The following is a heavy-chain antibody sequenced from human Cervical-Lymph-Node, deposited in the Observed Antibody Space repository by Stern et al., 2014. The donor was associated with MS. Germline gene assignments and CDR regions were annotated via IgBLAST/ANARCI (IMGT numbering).Heavy chain of an antibody. CDR3: ARGVGFSSTNMNWFDP. V-gene: IGHV1-46*01. Sequence: VQLVQSGAEVKKPGASVKVSCKASGYTFTSYYMHWVRQAPGQGLEWMGIINHSGGSTSYAQKFQGRVTMTRDTSTSTVYMELSSLRSEDTAVYYCARGVGFSSTNMNWFDPWGQGTLVTVSS. CDR1: GYTFTSYY. D-gene: IGHD2-2*01. CDR2: INHSGGST. J-gene: IGHJ5*02.